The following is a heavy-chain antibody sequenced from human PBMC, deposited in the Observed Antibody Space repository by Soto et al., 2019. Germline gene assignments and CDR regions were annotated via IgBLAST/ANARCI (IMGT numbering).Heavy chain of an antibody. D-gene: IGHD6-13*01. Sequence: QVQLVQSGAEVKKPGSSVKVSCKASGGTFSSYAISWVRQAPGQGLEWMGGIIPIFGTANYAQKFQGRVTITADESTSTAYMELSSLRSEDTAVYYCARDSAKQQLVQKNWFDPWGQGTLVTVSS. CDR1: GGTFSSYA. V-gene: IGHV1-69*01. CDR2: IIPIFGTA. CDR3: ARDSAKQQLVQKNWFDP. J-gene: IGHJ5*02.